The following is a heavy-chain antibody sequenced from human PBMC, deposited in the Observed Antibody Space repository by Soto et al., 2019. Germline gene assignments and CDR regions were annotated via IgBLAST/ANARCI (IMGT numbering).Heavy chain of an antibody. Sequence: SVKVFCKASGGTFSSYAISWVRQAPGQGLEWMGGIIPIFGTANYAQKFQGRVTITADESTSTAYMELSSLRSEDTAVYYCARYHDSSGYYFDYWGHGTLVTVSS. V-gene: IGHV1-69*13. CDR3: ARYHDSSGYYFDY. CDR1: GGTFSSYA. CDR2: IIPIFGTA. D-gene: IGHD3-22*01. J-gene: IGHJ4*01.